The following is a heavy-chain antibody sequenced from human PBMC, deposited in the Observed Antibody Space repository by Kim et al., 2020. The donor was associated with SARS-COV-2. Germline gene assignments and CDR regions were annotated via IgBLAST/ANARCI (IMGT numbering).Heavy chain of an antibody. CDR2: IYHSGST. J-gene: IGHJ6*02. V-gene: IGHV4-4*02. CDR3: AREDYDILTANRYGMDV. CDR1: GGSISSSNW. D-gene: IGHD3-9*01. Sequence: SETLSLTCAVSGGSISSSNWWSWVRQPPGKGLEWIGEIYHSGSTNYNPSLKSRVTISVDKSKNQFSLKLSSVTAADTAVYYCAREDYDILTANRYGMDVWGQGTTVTVSS.